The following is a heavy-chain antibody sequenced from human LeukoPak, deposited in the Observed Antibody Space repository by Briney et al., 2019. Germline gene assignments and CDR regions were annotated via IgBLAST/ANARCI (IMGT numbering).Heavy chain of an antibody. CDR3: AKGPYSGFS. D-gene: IGHD1-26*01. V-gene: IGHV3-23*01. CDR1: GFTFSSYA. Sequence: GGSLRLSCAASGFTFSSYAMNCVRQAPGKGLEWVSAISGSGGNTYYADSVKGRFTISRDNSKNTLYLQMNSLRAEDTAVYYCAKGPYSGFSWGQGTLVTVSS. J-gene: IGHJ5*02. CDR2: ISGSGGNT.